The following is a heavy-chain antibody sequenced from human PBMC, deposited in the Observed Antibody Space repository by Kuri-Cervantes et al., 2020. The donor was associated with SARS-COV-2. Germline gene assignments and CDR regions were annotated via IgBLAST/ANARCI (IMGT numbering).Heavy chain of an antibody. CDR3: ASNPPLLLLRE. D-gene: IGHD3-10*01. Sequence: GGSLRLSCAASGFTFSSYAMHWVRQAPGKGLEWVAVISYDGSNKYYADSVKGRFTISRDNSKNTLYLQTNSLRAEDTAVYYCASNPPLLLLREWGQGTLVTVSS. V-gene: IGHV3-30-3*01. CDR1: GFTFSSYA. CDR2: ISYDGSNK. J-gene: IGHJ4*02.